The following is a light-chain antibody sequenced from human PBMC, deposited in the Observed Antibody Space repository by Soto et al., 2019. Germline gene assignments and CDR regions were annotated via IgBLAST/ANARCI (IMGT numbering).Light chain of an antibody. J-gene: IGKJ4*01. V-gene: IGKV1-12*01. Sequence: DIQMTQSPSSVSASVGDRVTITCRASQGISSWLAWYQQKPXKAPKLXXYAASSLQSGVPSRFSGGGSGTDFTLIVSSLQTEDFAAYDCQETISFPRLTFGGGTKVDIK. CDR3: QETISFPRLT. CDR2: AAS. CDR1: QGISSW.